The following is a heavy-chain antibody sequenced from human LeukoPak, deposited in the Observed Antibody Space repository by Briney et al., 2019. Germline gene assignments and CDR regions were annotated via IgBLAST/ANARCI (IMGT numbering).Heavy chain of an antibody. CDR2: IYPGESDT. D-gene: IGHD6-19*01. J-gene: IGHJ5*02. CDR3: VCRKYSSTWSDL. V-gene: IGHV5-51*01. CDR1: GNTFTRYW. Sequence: GGSLQISFQGFGNTFTRYWIGWGRPGPGKGVGGMGIIYPGESDTQYSPSCHGQVTISAGKSISTAYLQWTSLKASDTAMYYCVCRKYSSTWSDLWGQGTLVTV.